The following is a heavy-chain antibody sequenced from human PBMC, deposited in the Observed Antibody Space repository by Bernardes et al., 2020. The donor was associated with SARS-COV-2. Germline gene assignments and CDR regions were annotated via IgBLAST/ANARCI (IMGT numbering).Heavy chain of an antibody. CDR3: VRPMGDGRYWYFDL. Sequence: GESLKISCTGSGYGFIHYWIGWVRQMPGKGLEWMGIIYAGDSDTTYSPHFQGQVTISVDRSASTAYLEWSSLKASDTAMYYCVRPMGDGRYWYFDLWGPGTQVTVSS. J-gene: IGHJ2*01. CDR1: GYGFIHYW. V-gene: IGHV5-51*01. CDR2: IYAGDSDT. D-gene: IGHD2-21*02.